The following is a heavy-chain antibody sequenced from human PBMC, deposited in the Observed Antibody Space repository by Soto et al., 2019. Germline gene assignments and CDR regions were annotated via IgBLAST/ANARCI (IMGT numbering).Heavy chain of an antibody. CDR1: GGTFSSYA. Sequence: SVKVSCKASGGTFSSYAISWVRQAPGQGLEWMGGIIPIFGTANYAQKFQGRVTITADKSTSTAYMELSSLRSEDTAVYYCARERHLRRNWFDPWGQGTLVTVSS. CDR2: IIPIFGTA. J-gene: IGHJ5*02. CDR3: ARERHLRRNWFDP. V-gene: IGHV1-69*06.